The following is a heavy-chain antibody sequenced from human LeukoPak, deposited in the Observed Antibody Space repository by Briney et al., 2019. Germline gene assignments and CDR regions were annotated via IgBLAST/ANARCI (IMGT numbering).Heavy chain of an antibody. J-gene: IGHJ4*02. CDR1: GFTFSSYA. D-gene: IGHD2-2*01. V-gene: IGHV3-30-3*01. Sequence: GGSLRLSCAASGFTFSSYAMHWVRQAPGKGLEWVAVISYDGSNKYYADSVKGRFTISRDNSKNTLYLQMNSLRAEDTAVYYCARDLGSSDLLRFDYWGQGTLVTVSS. CDR2: ISYDGSNK. CDR3: ARDLGSSDLLRFDY.